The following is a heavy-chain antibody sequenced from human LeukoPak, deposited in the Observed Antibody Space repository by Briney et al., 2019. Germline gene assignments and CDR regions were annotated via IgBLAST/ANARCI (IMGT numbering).Heavy chain of an antibody. D-gene: IGHD3-22*01. CDR2: INPYSGGT. J-gene: IGHJ4*02. CDR3: ATSILNYYDSSGYYYFA. Sequence: GASVKVSCKASGYTFTGYYMHWVRQAPGQGLEWMGWINPYSGGTNYAQKFQGRVTMTRDTSISTAYMELSRLRSDDTAVYYCATSILNYYDSSGYYYFAWGQGTLVTVSS. CDR1: GYTFTGYY. V-gene: IGHV1-2*02.